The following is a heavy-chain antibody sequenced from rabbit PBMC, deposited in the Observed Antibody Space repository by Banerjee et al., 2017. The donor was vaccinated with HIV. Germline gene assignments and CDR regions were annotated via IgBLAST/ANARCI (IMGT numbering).Heavy chain of an antibody. D-gene: IGHD7-1*01. CDR2: IYTGSSGST. CDR1: GFSFSSSYY. Sequence: QSLEESGGDLVKPGASLTLTCTASGFSFSSSYYMCWVRQAPGKGLEWIACIYTGSSGSTYYASWAKGRFTISKTSSTTVTLQMTSLTAADTATYFCARTGSTVTAFSLWGQGTLVTVS. J-gene: IGHJ4*01. CDR3: ARTGSTVTAFSL. V-gene: IGHV1S40*01.